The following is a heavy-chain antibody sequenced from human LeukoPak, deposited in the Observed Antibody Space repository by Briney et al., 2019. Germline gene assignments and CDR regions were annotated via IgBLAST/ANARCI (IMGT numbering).Heavy chain of an antibody. J-gene: IGHJ4*02. Sequence: ASVKVSCKASGYTFTGYYMHWVRQAPGQGLEWMGWINPNSGGTNYAQKFQGRVTMTRDTSISTAYMELSRLRSDDTAVYYCAVSLSIAAAGTKYWGQGTLVTVSS. D-gene: IGHD6-13*01. CDR1: GYTFTGYY. V-gene: IGHV1-2*02. CDR2: INPNSGGT. CDR3: AVSLSIAAAGTKY.